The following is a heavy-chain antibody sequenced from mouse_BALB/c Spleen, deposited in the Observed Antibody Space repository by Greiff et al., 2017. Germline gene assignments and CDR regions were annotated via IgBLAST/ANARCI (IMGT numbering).Heavy chain of an antibody. D-gene: IGHD2-14*01. J-gene: IGHJ4*01. V-gene: IGHV2-9*02. CDR3: ARAVRLYAMDY. CDR2: IWAGGST. CDR1: GLSLTSYG. Sequence: VKLMESGPGLVAPSQSLSITCTVSGLSLTSYGVHWVRQPPGKGLEWLGVIWAGGSTNYNSALMSRLSISKDNSKSQVFLKMNSLQTDDTAMYYCARAVRLYAMDYWGQGTSVTVSS.